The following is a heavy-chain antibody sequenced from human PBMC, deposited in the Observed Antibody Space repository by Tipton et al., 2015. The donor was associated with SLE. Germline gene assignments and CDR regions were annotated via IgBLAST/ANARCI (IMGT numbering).Heavy chain of an antibody. J-gene: IGHJ6*02. Sequence: SLRLSCAASGFTFSSYAMHWVRQAPGKGLEWVAVISYDGSNKYYADSVKGRFTISRDNSKNTLYLQMNSLRAEDTAVYYCARAEDIVVVPAASYGMDVWGQGTTVTVSS. CDR3: ARAEDIVVVPAASYGMDV. CDR1: GFTFSSYA. V-gene: IGHV3-30*04. CDR2: ISYDGSNK. D-gene: IGHD2-2*01.